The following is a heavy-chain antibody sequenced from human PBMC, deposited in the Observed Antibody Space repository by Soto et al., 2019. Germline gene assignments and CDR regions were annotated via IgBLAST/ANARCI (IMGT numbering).Heavy chain of an antibody. CDR2: IIPIFTRT. CDR1: GGTFSTSS. J-gene: IGHJ4*02. D-gene: IGHD2-15*01. CDR3: ARDVVRSTAGDS. V-gene: IGHV1-69*01. Sequence: QLQLVQSGTEVKEPGSSVKVSCKASGGTFSTSSFVWVRQGPGQGLECMGWIIPIFTRTNFAQKFQGRVTFSADESTRTTYMELRSLTSEATAMYYWARDVVRSTAGDSWGQGTLVTVSS.